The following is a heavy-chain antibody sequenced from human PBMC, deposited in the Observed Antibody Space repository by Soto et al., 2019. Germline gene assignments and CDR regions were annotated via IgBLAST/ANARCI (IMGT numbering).Heavy chain of an antibody. CDR1: GGSFSGYY. D-gene: IGHD6-19*01. CDR3: ARPTRQWLGLRYYYGMDV. V-gene: IGHV4-34*01. CDR2: LNHSGST. Sequence: QVQLQQWGAGLLKPSETLSLTCAVYGGSFSGYYWSWIRQPPGKGLEWIGELNHSGSTNYNPSLKSRVTISVDTSKNQFSLKLGSGTAADTAVYYCARPTRQWLGLRYYYGMDVWGQGTTVTVSS. J-gene: IGHJ6*02.